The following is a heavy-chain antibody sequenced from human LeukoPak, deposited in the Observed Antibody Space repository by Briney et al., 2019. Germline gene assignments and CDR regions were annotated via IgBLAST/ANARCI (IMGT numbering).Heavy chain of an antibody. D-gene: IGHD1-26*01. J-gene: IGHJ4*02. CDR2: IWYDGSNK. CDR3: AKGLRELSDY. Sequence: PGRSLRLSCAASGFTFSSYGIHWVRQAPGKGLEWVAVIWYDGSNKYYADSVKGRFTISRDNSKNTLYLQMNSLRAEDTAVYYCAKGLRELSDYWGQGTLVTVSS. V-gene: IGHV3-33*06. CDR1: GFTFSSYG.